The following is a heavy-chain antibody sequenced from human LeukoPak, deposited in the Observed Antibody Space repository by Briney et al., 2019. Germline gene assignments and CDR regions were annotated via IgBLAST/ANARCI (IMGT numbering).Heavy chain of an antibody. Sequence: TSETLSLTCTVSGGSISSSSYYWGWIRQPPGKGLEWIGYVYYSGSTNYNPSLKSRVTISVDTSKSQFSLKLSSVTAADTAVYYCAGGQGSGSYSLGYYYYYMDVWGKGTTVTISS. CDR3: AGGQGSGSYSLGYYYYYMDV. CDR1: GGSISSSSYY. CDR2: VYYSGST. J-gene: IGHJ6*03. V-gene: IGHV4-61*05. D-gene: IGHD3-10*01.